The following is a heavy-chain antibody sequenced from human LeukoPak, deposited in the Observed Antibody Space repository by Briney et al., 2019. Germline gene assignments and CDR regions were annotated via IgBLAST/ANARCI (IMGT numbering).Heavy chain of an antibody. Sequence: PGGSLRLSCAASGFTFNNYAMSWVRQTPGKGLEWTSVISGSGGSTHYADSVKGRFTISRDNSKNTLYLQMNSLRAEDTAVYFCARGQRYSTGWYYFDYWGQGTLVTVSS. V-gene: IGHV3-23*01. CDR2: ISGSGGST. CDR1: GFTFNNYA. J-gene: IGHJ4*02. CDR3: ARGQRYSTGWYYFDY. D-gene: IGHD6-19*01.